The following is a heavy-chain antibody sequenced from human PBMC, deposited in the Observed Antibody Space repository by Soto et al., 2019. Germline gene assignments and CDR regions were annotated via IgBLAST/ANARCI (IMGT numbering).Heavy chain of an antibody. CDR2: MNPNSGNT. V-gene: IGHV1-8*01. D-gene: IGHD4-4*01. J-gene: IGHJ6*03. CDR1: GYTFTSYD. CDR3: ARGVRAAVTTSRSYYYYYMDV. Sequence: QVQLVQSGAEVKKPGASVKVSCKASGYTFTSYDINWVRQATGQVLEWMGWMNPNSGNTGYAQKFQGRVTLTRNTSISKAYMELRSMRSEDTAVYYCARGVRAAVTTSRSYYYYYMDVWGKGTTVTVSS.